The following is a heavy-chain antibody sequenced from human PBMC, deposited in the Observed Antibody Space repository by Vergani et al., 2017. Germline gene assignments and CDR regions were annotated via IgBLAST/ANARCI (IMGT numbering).Heavy chain of an antibody. CDR3: ARHIAVAGSLDY. J-gene: IGHJ4*02. V-gene: IGHV4-39*01. Sequence: QLQLQESGPGLVKPSENLSLTCTVSDGSISSSSYYWGWIRKPPGKGLEWIGSIYYSGSTYYNPSLKSRVTISVDTSKNQFSLKLSSVTAADTAVYYCARHIAVAGSLDYWGQGTLVTVSS. CDR2: IYYSGST. CDR1: DGSISSSSYY. D-gene: IGHD6-19*01.